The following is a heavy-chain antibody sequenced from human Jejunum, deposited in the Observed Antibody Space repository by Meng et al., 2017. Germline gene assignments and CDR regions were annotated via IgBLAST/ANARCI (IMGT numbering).Heavy chain of an antibody. CDR2: IYTGDSNT. Sequence: GESLKISCKGSGYSFTSYWIAWVRQRPGKGLEWMGIIYTGDSNTRYSPSFEGQVTISADKSISTAYLQWSSLKASDSALYYCVRSYTSSWYRGLDPWGQGTLVTVSS. J-gene: IGHJ5*02. D-gene: IGHD2-2*01. CDR1: GYSFTSYW. V-gene: IGHV5-51*01. CDR3: VRSYTSSWYRGLDP.